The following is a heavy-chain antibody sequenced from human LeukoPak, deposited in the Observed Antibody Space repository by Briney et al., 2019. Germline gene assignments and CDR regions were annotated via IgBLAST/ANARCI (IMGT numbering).Heavy chain of an antibody. CDR1: GFTFSTTV. Sequence: GGSLRLSCAASGFTFSTTVMSWVRQAPGKGLEWVSVISDITARPDYTHYANSVQGRFTISRDNNKNILYLQMNSLRVEDTAVYYCATNPTGFPNWFGPWGQGTPVTVSS. CDR2: ISDITARPDYT. D-gene: IGHD6-25*01. V-gene: IGHV3-23*01. CDR3: ATNPTGFPNWFGP. J-gene: IGHJ5*02.